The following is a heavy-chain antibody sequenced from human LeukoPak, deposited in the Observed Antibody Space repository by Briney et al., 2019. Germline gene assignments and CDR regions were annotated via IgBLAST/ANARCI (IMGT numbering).Heavy chain of an antibody. V-gene: IGHV4-39*01. CDR1: GVSISSSSYY. Sequence: PSETLSLTCTVSGVSISSSSYYWGWIRQPPGKGLEWIGSIYYSGSTYYNPSLKSRVTISVDTSKNQFSLKLSSVTAADTAAYYCAAPASGSHDYRGQGTLVTVSS. CDR2: IYYSGST. D-gene: IGHD1-26*01. J-gene: IGHJ4*02. CDR3: AAPASGSHDY.